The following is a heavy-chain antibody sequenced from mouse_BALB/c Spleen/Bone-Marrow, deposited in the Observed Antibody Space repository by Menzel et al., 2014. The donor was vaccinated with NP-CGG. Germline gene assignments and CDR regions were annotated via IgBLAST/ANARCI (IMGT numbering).Heavy chain of an antibody. D-gene: IGHD2-4*01. CDR1: GFSLTGYG. Sequence: VKLVESGPGLVAPSQSLPITCTVSGFSLTGYGVSWVRQSPGKGLEWLGIIWGDGSTDYNSALKSRLSISKDNSKSQVFLKMNSLQTDDTARYYCARDSFLITRALDYWGQGTSVTVSS. CDR2: IWGDGST. J-gene: IGHJ4*01. V-gene: IGHV2-6-7*01. CDR3: ARDSFLITRALDY.